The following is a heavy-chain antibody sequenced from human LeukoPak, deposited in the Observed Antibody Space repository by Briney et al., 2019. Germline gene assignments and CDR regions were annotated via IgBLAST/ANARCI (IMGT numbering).Heavy chain of an antibody. CDR1: GFTFSSYA. D-gene: IGHD2-15*01. CDR3: ARERGDIVAF. J-gene: IGHJ6*02. CDR2: ISGSGGST. V-gene: IGHV3-23*01. Sequence: PGGSLRLSCAASGFTFSSYAMSWVRQAPGKGLEWVSAISGSGGSTYYADSVKGRFTISRDNAKNSLYLQMNSLRAEDTAVYYCARERGDIVAFWGQGTTVTVSS.